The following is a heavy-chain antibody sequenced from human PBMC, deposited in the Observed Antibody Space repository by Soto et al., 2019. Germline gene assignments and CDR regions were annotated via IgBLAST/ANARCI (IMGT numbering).Heavy chain of an antibody. V-gene: IGHV1-2*02. Sequence: ASVKVSCKASGYTFSDYYIHWVRQAPGQGLEWMGWISPNSGGTKYAPKFQGGVTMTRDTSITTAYMELSRLRSGDTAVYYCARDTVLLPHSQFDPWGQGTLVTVSS. J-gene: IGHJ5*02. D-gene: IGHD2-15*01. CDR3: ARDTVLLPHSQFDP. CDR1: GYTFSDYY. CDR2: ISPNSGGT.